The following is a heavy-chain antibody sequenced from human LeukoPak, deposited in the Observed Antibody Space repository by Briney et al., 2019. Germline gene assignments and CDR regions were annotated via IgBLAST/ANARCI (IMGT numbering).Heavy chain of an antibody. CDR1: GYTFTSYD. J-gene: IGHJ5*02. D-gene: IGHD3-10*01. Sequence: GGSVKVSCKASGYTFTSYDINWVRQATGQGLEWMGWMNPNSGNTGYAQKFQGRVTMTRNTSISTAYMELSSLRSEDTAVYYCARGITMDEDWFDPWGQGTLVTVSS. V-gene: IGHV1-8*01. CDR3: ARGITMDEDWFDP. CDR2: MNPNSGNT.